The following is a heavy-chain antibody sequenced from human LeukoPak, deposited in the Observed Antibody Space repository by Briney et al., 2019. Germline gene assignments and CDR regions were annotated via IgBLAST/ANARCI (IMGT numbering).Heavy chain of an antibody. J-gene: IGHJ4*02. CDR3: ARLYDISGYYFDY. Sequence: SETLSLTCTVSGGSISSSSYYCGWIRQPPGKGLEWIGSLSYSGSTSYYPSLESRLTISVDTSKDQLSLKLSSVTAADTAVYYCARLYDISGYYFDYWGQGTLVTVSS. D-gene: IGHD3-22*01. CDR1: GGSISSSSYY. CDR2: LSYSGST. V-gene: IGHV4-39*01.